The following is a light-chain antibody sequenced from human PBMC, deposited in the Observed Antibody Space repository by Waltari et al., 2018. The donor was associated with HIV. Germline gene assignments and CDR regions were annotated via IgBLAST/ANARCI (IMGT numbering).Light chain of an antibody. J-gene: IGLJ2*01. CDR1: NIGSKS. V-gene: IGLV3-9*01. CDR3: QLWDSSVV. Sequence: SFELTQPLSVSVALGQTARITCGTNNIGSKSVHWYQQKPGQAPVLVIYRNNNRPSGIPGRFFGSNSGNTATLSISGAQAGDEADYYCQLWDSSVVFGGGTKLTVL. CDR2: RNN.